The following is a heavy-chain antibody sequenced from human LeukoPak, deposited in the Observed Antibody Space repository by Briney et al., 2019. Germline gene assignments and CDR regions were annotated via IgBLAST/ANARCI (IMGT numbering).Heavy chain of an antibody. CDR1: GYTFTSYD. CDR3: ARSNYDYVWGSPERGVSDY. D-gene: IGHD3-16*01. CDR2: MNPNSGNT. V-gene: IGHV1-8*01. J-gene: IGHJ4*02. Sequence: ASVKVSCKASGYTFTSYDINWVRQATGQGLEWMGWMNPNSGNTGYAQKFQGRVTMTRNTSISTAYMELSSLRSEDTAVYYCARSNYDYVWGSPERGVSDYWGQGTLVTVSS.